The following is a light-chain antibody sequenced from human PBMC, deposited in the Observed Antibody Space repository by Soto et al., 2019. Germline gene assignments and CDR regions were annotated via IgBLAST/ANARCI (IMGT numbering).Light chain of an antibody. CDR3: QQSGSSPWT. J-gene: IGKJ1*01. CDR2: GAS. V-gene: IGKV3-20*01. CDR1: QSVSRNY. Sequence: EIVLAQSPGTLSLSPGDRATLSCRASQSVSRNYLAWYQQKPGQAPRPLISGASSRATGSPDRFSGSGAGTDFTLTISRLESEDCAVYYCQQSGSSPWTFGQGTKVEIK.